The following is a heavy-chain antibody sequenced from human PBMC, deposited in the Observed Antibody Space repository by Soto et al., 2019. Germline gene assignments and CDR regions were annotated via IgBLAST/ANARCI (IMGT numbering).Heavy chain of an antibody. Sequence: QVQLVQSGAEVKKPGASVKVSCKASGYTFTGYYMHWVRQAPGQGLEWMGWSNPNSGGTNYAQKFQGWVTMTRDTAISTAYMELSRLRSDDTAVYYCARGGIVVVPAAISYYYGMDVWGQGTTVTVSS. CDR1: GYTFTGYY. CDR3: ARGGIVVVPAAISYYYGMDV. CDR2: SNPNSGGT. V-gene: IGHV1-2*04. D-gene: IGHD2-2*01. J-gene: IGHJ6*02.